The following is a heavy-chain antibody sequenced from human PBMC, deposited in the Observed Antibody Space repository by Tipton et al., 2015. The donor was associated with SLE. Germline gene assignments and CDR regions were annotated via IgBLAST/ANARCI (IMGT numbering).Heavy chain of an antibody. D-gene: IGHD7-27*01. CDR1: GYTFTGYY. CDR2: INPNSGGT. CDR3: ARDRGKLGMHLYY. J-gene: IGHJ4*02. V-gene: IGHV1-2*06. Sequence: QSGAEVKKPGASVKVSCKASGYTFTGYYMHWVRQAPGQGLEWMGRINPNSGGTTYAQKFQGRVTMTRDTSISTAYMELSRLRSDDTAVYYCARDRGKLGMHLYYWGQGTLVPVSS.